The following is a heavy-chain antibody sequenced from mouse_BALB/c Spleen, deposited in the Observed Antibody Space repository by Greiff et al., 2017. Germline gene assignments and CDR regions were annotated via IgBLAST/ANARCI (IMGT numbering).Heavy chain of an antibody. CDR2: ISSGGSYT. D-gene: IGHD4-1*01. J-gene: IGHJ3*01. V-gene: IGHV5-6-4*01. CDR1: GFTFSSYT. CDR3: TRDLELGRAY. Sequence: EVQGVESGGGLVKPGGSLKLSCAASGFTFSSYTMSWVRQTPEKRLEWVATISSGGSYTYYPDSVKGRFTISRDNAKNTLYLQMSSLKSEDTAMYYCTRDLELGRAYWGQGTLVTVSA.